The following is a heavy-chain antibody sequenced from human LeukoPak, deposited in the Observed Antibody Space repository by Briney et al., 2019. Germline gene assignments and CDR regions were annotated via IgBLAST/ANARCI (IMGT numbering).Heavy chain of an antibody. CDR1: GYTLTSYG. V-gene: IGHV1-18*01. CDR3: ARDPLLSSSLFGWFDP. CDR2: ISAYNGNT. Sequence: ASVKVSCKASGYTLTSYGISWVRQAPGQGLEWMGWISAYNGNTNYAQNLQGRVTMTTDTSTSTAYMELRSLRSDDTAVYYCARDPLLSSSLFGWFDPWGQGTLVTVSS. J-gene: IGHJ5*02. D-gene: IGHD6-6*01.